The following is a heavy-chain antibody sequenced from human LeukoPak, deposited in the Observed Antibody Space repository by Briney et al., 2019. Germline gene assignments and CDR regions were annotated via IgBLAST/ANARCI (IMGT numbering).Heavy chain of an antibody. D-gene: IGHD3-22*01. CDR1: GFTFSGYG. J-gene: IGHJ1*01. Sequence: GGSLRLSCAASGFTFSGYGMHWVRQAPGKGLEWVATISYDGSNKNYADSVKGRFTISRDNSKNTLYLQMNSLRAEDTAVYYCARGWSRITMIAWGQGTLVTVSS. CDR3: ARGWSRITMIA. CDR2: ISYDGSNK. V-gene: IGHV3-30*03.